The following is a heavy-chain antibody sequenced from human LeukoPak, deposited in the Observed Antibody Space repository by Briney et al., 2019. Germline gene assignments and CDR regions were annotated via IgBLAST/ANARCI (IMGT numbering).Heavy chain of an antibody. V-gene: IGHV4-59*01. Sequence: SETMSLTCTVSGGSISSYYWSWIRQPPGKGLEWIGYIYYSGTTNYNPSLKSRVTISVDTSKNQFSLKLSSVTAADTAVYYCARGVYIAAAQYAYWGQGTLVTVSS. CDR3: ARGVYIAAAQYAY. J-gene: IGHJ4*02. CDR2: IYYSGTT. D-gene: IGHD6-13*01. CDR1: GGSISSYY.